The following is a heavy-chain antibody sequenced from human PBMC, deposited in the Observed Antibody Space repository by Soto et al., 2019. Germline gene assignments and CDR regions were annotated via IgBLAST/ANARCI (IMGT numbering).Heavy chain of an antibody. V-gene: IGHV4-61*01. D-gene: IGHD6-13*01. CDR1: GGSVSSGSYY. Sequence: SETLSLTCTVSGGSVSSGSYYWSWIRQPPGKGLEWIGYIYYSGSTNYNPSLKSRVTISVDTSKNQFSLKLSSVTAADTAVYHCARDRGIAAGFDYWGQGTLVTVSS. CDR2: IYYSGST. CDR3: ARDRGIAAGFDY. J-gene: IGHJ4*02.